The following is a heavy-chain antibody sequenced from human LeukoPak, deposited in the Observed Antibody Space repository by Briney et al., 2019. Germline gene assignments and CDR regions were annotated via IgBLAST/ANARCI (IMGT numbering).Heavy chain of an antibody. D-gene: IGHD3-9*01. CDR2: ISGNSGSI. CDR1: GFTFGGYP. CDR3: ARVVDMMTGADY. Sequence: GGSLRLSCAASGFTFGGYPMNWLRQPPGKGLESLAYISGNSGSIHYADSVKGRFTVSRDNAKSSLYLQMNSLKAEDTAVYYCARVVDMMTGADYWGQGTLVTVSS. J-gene: IGHJ4*02. V-gene: IGHV3-48*03.